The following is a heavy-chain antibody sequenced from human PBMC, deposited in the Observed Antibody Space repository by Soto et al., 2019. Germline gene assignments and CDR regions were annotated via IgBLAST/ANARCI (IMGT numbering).Heavy chain of an antibody. CDR2: IYYSGST. Sequence: QLQLQESGPGLVKPSETLSLTCTVSGGSISSSSYYWGWIRQPPGKGLEWIGSIYYSGSTYYNPYRNDEVTVTADTPKTPFALTCGSVTAADTAVDYCAELSWQPLDPWGQGTLVTVSS. CDR3: AELSWQPLDP. D-gene: IGHD6-13*01. J-gene: IGHJ5*02. V-gene: IGHV4-39*01. CDR1: GGSISSSSYY.